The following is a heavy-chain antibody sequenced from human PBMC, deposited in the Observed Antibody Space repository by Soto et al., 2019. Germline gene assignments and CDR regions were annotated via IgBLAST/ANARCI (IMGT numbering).Heavy chain of an antibody. V-gene: IGHV3-33*01. J-gene: IGHJ3*02. CDR3: ARDQKGYCSGGSCSSFDI. D-gene: IGHD2-15*01. Sequence: GGSLRLSCAAPGFTFSSYGMHWVRQAPGKGLEWVAVIWYDGSNKYYADSVKGRFTISRDNSKNTLYLQMNSLRAEDTAVYYCARDQKGYCSGGSCSSFDIWGQGTMVTVSS. CDR2: IWYDGSNK. CDR1: GFTFSSYG.